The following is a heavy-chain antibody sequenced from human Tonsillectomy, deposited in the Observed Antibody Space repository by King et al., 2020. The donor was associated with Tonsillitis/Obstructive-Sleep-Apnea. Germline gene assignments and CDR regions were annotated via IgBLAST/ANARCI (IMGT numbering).Heavy chain of an antibody. V-gene: IGHV2-5*02. CDR2: IHWDDDK. Sequence: TLKESGPTLVKPTQTLTLTCTFSGFSLSTSGVGVGWIRQPPGKALEWLALIHWDDDKRYSPSLRSRLSITKDTSKNQVVLTMTNMEPVDTATYSCAHSPEYCFWSGFHQDWFDPWGQGTLVTVSS. CDR3: AHSPEYCFWSGFHQDWFDP. J-gene: IGHJ5*02. D-gene: IGHD3-3*01. CDR1: GFSLSTSGVG.